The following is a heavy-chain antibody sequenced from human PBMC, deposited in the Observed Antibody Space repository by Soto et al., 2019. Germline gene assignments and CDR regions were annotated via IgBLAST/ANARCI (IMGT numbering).Heavy chain of an antibody. J-gene: IGHJ4*02. CDR3: ASDSHAVDLGY. Sequence: PGESLKISCAASGFSFSDSYMSWVRQAPGKGLEWVSYISRGGSVIYYADSVKGRFTISRDDAKNSLYLQMNSLRAEDTAIYYCASDSHAVDLGYWGQETLVTVSS. CDR2: ISRGGSVI. V-gene: IGHV3-11*01. D-gene: IGHD3-10*01. CDR1: GFSFSDSY.